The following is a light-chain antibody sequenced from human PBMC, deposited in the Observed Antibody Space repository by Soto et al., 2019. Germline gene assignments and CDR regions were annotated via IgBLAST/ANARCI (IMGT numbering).Light chain of an antibody. V-gene: IGKV3-20*01. J-gene: IGKJ5*01. CDR3: QQYGTSEII. Sequence: EIVLMQSPGALSLSPGERATLSCRASQTLRRTYIAWYQQKPGQAPRVLIYGASTRATGLPDRFSGSGSGTDFTLTISRLEPEDFAVFFCQQYGTSEIIFGQGTRLEIK. CDR1: QTLRRTY. CDR2: GAS.